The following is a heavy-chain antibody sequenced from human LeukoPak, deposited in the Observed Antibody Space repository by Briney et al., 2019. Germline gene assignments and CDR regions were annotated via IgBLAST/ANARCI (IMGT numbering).Heavy chain of an antibody. D-gene: IGHD5-18*01. CDR2: ISVTGTGI. CDR1: GFSLSNFA. V-gene: IGHV3-48*03. Sequence: PGGSLRLSCAASGFSLSNFAMSWVRQAPGKGLEWISGISVTGTGIYYADSVKGRFSISRVDAKNSLYLQMNSLRAEDTAVYYCASRARGHSYGLLDYWGQGTLVTVSS. J-gene: IGHJ4*02. CDR3: ASRARGHSYGLLDY.